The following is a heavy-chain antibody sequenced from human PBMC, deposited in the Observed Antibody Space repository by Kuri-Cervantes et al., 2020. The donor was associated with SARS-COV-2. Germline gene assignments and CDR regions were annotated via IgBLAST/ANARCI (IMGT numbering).Heavy chain of an antibody. J-gene: IGHJ4*02. D-gene: IGHD3-22*01. CDR3: AKDTTDSSGYYYFFFCVDY. V-gene: IGHV3-23*01. CDR1: GFTFSSYA. CDR2: ISGSGGST. Sequence: GESLKISCAASGFTFSSYAMSWVRQAPGKGLEWVSAISGSGGSTYYADSVKGRFTISRDNSKNTLYLQMNSLRAEDTAVYYCAKDTTDSSGYYYFFFCVDYWGQGTLVTVSS.